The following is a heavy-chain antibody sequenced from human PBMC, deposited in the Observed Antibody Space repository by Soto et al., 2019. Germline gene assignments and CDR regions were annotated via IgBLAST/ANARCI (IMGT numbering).Heavy chain of an antibody. D-gene: IGHD2-15*01. J-gene: IGHJ3*02. Sequence: GESLKISCAASGFTFSSYSMNWVRQAPGKGLEWVSSISSSSSYIYYADSVKGRFTISRDNAKNSLYLQMNSLRAEDTAVYYCARESDIVVVVAATAFDIWGQGTVVTVSS. CDR2: ISSSSSYI. CDR1: GFTFSSYS. CDR3: ARESDIVVVVAATAFDI. V-gene: IGHV3-21*01.